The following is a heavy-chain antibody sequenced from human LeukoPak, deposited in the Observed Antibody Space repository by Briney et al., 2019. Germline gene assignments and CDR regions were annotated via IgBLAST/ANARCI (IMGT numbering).Heavy chain of an antibody. D-gene: IGHD3-22*01. V-gene: IGHV4-61*02. CDR2: IYTSGST. J-gene: IGHJ4*02. Sequence: SQTLSLTCTVPGGSISSGSYYWSWIRQPAGKGLEWIGRIYTSGSTNYNPSLKSRVTISVDTSKNQFSLKLSSVTAADTAVYYCARETYYDSSGYYYFDYWGQGTLVTVSS. CDR1: GGSISSGSYY. CDR3: ARETYYDSSGYYYFDY.